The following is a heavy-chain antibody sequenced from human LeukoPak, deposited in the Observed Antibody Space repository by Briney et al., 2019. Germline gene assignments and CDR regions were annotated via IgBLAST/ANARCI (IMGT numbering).Heavy chain of an antibody. D-gene: IGHD2-2*01. CDR3: AGAMPHDNWFDP. Sequence: AGGSLRLSCAASGLTFNSYWMHWVRQVAGKGLVWVARINGDASNTTYADSVKGRFTISRDNAKNTLYLQMNSLRVDDTAVYYCAGAMPHDNWFDPWGQGSLVTVSS. J-gene: IGHJ5*02. CDR1: GLTFNSYW. V-gene: IGHV3-74*03. CDR2: INGDASNT.